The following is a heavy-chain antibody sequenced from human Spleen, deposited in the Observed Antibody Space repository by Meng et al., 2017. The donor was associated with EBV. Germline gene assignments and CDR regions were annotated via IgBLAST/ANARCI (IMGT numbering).Heavy chain of an antibody. J-gene: IGHJ4*02. D-gene: IGHD6-13*01. V-gene: IGHV4-39*01. CDR2: IFFTGRS. Sequence: SVPLPETPSRQLSLTCTLAGDSSRCSFSYFGLLRLPPGPGLAFIGHIFFTGRSKYNQSLKSRVTISVDTSKNPFSLKLNDMTAADAAVYYFSRLVTSSWYEYDFWGQGTLVTVFS. CDR3: SRLVTSSWYEYDF. CDR1: GDSSRCSFSY.